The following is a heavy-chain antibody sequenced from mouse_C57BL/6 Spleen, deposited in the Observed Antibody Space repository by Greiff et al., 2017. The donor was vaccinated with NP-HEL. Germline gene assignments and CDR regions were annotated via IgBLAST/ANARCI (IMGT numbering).Heavy chain of an antibody. V-gene: IGHV5-6*01. D-gene: IGHD1-1*02. Sequence: EVKLVESGVDLVKPGGSLKLSCAASGFTFSSYGMSWVRQTPDKRLEWVATISSGGSYTYYPDSVKGRFTISRDNAKNTLYLQMSSLKSEDTAMYYCARVGGAMDYWGQGTSVTVSS. CDR3: ARVGGAMDY. J-gene: IGHJ4*01. CDR1: GFTFSSYG. CDR2: ISSGGSYT.